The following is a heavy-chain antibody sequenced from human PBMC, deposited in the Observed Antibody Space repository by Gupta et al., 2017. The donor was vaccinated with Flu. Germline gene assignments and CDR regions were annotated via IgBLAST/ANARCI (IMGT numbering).Heavy chain of an antibody. CDR2: ISDDGSNQ. CDR3: AKGGRHNWNYDGDY. Sequence: QAPLVQSGGVVAQPGTSLRLFCAASGFPFRYYGMHWIRQAPGKGLEWRAVISDDGSNQRYADSARGRFTISRGNTKNTLFLQRNSRMADDTAVDYCAKGGRHNWNYDGDYWGQGTLVTVSS. D-gene: IGHD1-7*01. CDR1: GFPFRYYG. J-gene: IGHJ4*02. V-gene: IGHV3-30*18.